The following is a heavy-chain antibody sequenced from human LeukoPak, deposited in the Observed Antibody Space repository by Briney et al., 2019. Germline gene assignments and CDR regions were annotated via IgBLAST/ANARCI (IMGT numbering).Heavy chain of an antibody. J-gene: IGHJ4*02. CDR1: GFTFSSYW. CDR2: IKQDGSEK. CDR3: AREGKDYGDYFDY. V-gene: IGHV3-7*01. Sequence: GGSLRLSCAAYGFTFSSYWMSWVRQAPGKGLEWVANIKQDGSEKYYVDSVKGRFTISRDNAKNSLYLQMNSLRAEDTAVYYCAREGKDYGDYFDYWGQGTLVTVSS. D-gene: IGHD4-17*01.